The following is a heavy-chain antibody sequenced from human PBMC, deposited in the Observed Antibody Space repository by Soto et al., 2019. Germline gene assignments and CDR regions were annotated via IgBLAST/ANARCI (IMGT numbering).Heavy chain of an antibody. D-gene: IGHD6-13*01. J-gene: IGHJ5*02. CDR2: ISTYNGNT. CDR3: ARALIAAPNTP. CDR1: GYTFTSYG. V-gene: IGHV1-18*01. Sequence: ASVKVSCKASGYTFTSYGISWVRQAPRQGLEWMGWISTYNGNTNYAQKLQGRVTMTTDTSTSTAYMELRSLRSDDTAVYYCARALIAAPNTPWGQGTLVTVSS.